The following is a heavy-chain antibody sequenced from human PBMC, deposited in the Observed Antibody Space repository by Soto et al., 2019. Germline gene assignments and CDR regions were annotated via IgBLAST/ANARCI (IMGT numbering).Heavy chain of an antibody. Sequence: SVKVSCKASGGSITSYAVSWVRQAPGQGLEWMGGIISMFGTTHYAQKFQGRVTITADESTNTVYMELFRLRSDDTAIYYCARDRCNSEGCSSWLDPSGQGTLVTFCS. D-gene: IGHD1-26*01. CDR1: GGSITSYA. CDR3: ARDRCNSEGCSSWLDP. V-gene: IGHV1-69*13. J-gene: IGHJ5*02. CDR2: IISMFGTT.